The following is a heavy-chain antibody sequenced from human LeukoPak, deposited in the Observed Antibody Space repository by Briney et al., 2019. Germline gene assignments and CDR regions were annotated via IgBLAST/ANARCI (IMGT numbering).Heavy chain of an antibody. CDR2: INSDGSST. D-gene: IGHD6-19*01. CDR3: ARGLSYAVAYGDY. J-gene: IGHJ4*02. CDR1: GFTFSSYW. V-gene: IGHV3-74*01. Sequence: PGGSLRLSCAASGFTFSSYWMPWVRQAPGKGLVWVSRINSDGSSTSYADSVKGRFTVSRDNAKNTLYLQLISLRADDTAVYYCARGLSYAVAYGDYWGQGTLVTVSS.